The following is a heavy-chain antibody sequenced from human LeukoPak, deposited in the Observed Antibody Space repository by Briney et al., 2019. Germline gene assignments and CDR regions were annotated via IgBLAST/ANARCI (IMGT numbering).Heavy chain of an antibody. CDR1: GFTFSSYA. Sequence: GGSLRLSCAASGFTFSSYAMSWVRQPPGKGLEWVSAISGSGGSTYYADSVKGRFTISRDNSKNTLYLQMNSLRAEDTAVYYCAKANGRLAYWSDAFEIWGQGTMVTVSS. D-gene: IGHD3-9*01. CDR3: AKANGRLAYWSDAFEI. CDR2: ISGSGGST. V-gene: IGHV3-23*01. J-gene: IGHJ3*02.